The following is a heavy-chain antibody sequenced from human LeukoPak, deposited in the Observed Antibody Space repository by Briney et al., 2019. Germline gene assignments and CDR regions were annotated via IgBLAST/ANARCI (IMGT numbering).Heavy chain of an antibody. CDR1: GFTFSSYA. D-gene: IGHD5/OR15-5a*01. CDR3: AREYSVICDFDY. Sequence: GGSLRLSCAASGFTFSSYAMHWVRQAPGKGLEWVAVISYDGSNKYYADSVKGRFTISRDNAKNSLYLQMNSLRAEDTAVYYCAREYSVICDFDYWGQGTLVTVSS. V-gene: IGHV3-30*04. CDR2: ISYDGSNK. J-gene: IGHJ4*02.